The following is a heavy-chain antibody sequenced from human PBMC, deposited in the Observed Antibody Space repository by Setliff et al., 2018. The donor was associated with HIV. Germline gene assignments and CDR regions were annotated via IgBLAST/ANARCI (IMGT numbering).Heavy chain of an antibody. Sequence: SETLSLTCTVSGGSISNYYWNWIRQPAGKGLEWIGHIYTNGRTHYNPSLKSRVTISMDTSKNQFSLKLSSVTAADTAVYYCARNDAFDIWGQGTLVTVSS. CDR1: GGSISNYY. V-gene: IGHV4-4*07. CDR3: ARNDAFDI. CDR2: IYTNGRT. J-gene: IGHJ3*02.